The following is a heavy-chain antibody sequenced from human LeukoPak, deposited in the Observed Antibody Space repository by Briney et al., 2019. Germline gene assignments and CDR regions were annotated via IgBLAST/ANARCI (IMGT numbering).Heavy chain of an antibody. CDR2: IYISGSTI. CDR3: VREKSGTYYAFDY. Sequence: GGSLRLSCAASGFSFSDHYMSWIRQAPGKGLEWVAYIYISGSTIFYADSVKGRVTISRDNAKNSLYLQMNSLRAEDTAFYYGVREKSGTYYAFDYWGQGTLVSVLS. V-gene: IGHV3-11*01. D-gene: IGHD1-26*01. J-gene: IGHJ4*02. CDR1: GFSFSDHY.